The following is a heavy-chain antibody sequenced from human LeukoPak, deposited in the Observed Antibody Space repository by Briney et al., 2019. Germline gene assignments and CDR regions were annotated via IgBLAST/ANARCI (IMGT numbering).Heavy chain of an antibody. J-gene: IGHJ4*02. CDR2: SRNKANSHTT. CDR1: GFTFSDYY. Sequence: GGSLRLSCAASGFTFSDYYMDWVRQAPGEGLEWVGRSRNKANSHTTEYAASVKDRFTISRDDSENSLYLQMNNLKTEDTAVYYCARNRFESSTYYSDYWGQGTLVTV. V-gene: IGHV3-72*01. CDR3: ARNRFESSTYYSDY. D-gene: IGHD3-22*01.